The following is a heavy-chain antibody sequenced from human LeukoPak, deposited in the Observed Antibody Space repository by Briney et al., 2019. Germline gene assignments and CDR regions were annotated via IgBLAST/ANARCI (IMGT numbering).Heavy chain of an antibody. Sequence: RASVKVSCKASGYTFTSYYMHWVRQAPGQGLEWMGIINPSGGSTSYAQKFQGRVTMTRDTSTSTVYMELSSLRSEDTAVYYCARGEPGVVVVAATVEAFDIWGQGTMVTVSS. CDR2: INPSGGST. J-gene: IGHJ3*02. CDR3: ARGEPGVVVVAATVEAFDI. CDR1: GYTFTSYY. D-gene: IGHD2-15*01. V-gene: IGHV1-46*01.